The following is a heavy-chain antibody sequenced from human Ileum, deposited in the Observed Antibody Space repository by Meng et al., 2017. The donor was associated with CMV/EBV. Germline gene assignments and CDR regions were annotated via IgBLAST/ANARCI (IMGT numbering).Heavy chain of an antibody. CDR3: ARDNVSTSTNRLDS. V-gene: IGHV4-39*07. CDR2: IFYRGNT. CDR1: GCSIDSSDYY. J-gene: IGHJ5*01. Sequence: SGCSIDSSDYYWDWIRQSPGKGLEWIGSIFYRGNTNYNPSLKSRVAISVDTSKNQFFLNLDSVTAADTAIYYCARDNVSTSTNRLDSWGQGTLVTVSS. D-gene: IGHD3-16*01.